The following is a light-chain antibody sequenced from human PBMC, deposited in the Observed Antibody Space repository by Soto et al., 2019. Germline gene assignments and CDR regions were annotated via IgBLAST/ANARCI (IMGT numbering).Light chain of an antibody. CDR1: SSNIGNNY. J-gene: IGLJ2*01. Sequence: QSVLTQPPSVSAAPGQKVTISCSGSSSNIGNNYVSWYQQLPGTAPKLLIYDNNKRPSGIPARFSGSKSGTSATLGITGLQTGDKADYYCGTWDSSLSAVVFGGGTKLTVL. V-gene: IGLV1-51*01. CDR3: GTWDSSLSAVV. CDR2: DNN.